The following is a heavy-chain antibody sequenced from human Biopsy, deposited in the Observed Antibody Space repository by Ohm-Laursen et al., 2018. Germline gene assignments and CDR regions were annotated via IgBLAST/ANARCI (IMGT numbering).Heavy chain of an antibody. CDR2: VYYTGST. Sequence: SDTLYLTCIVSGDPISSYYWSWIRQPPGKGLQWIGYVYYTGSTDYNPSLQSRVTISVDTSKNHFSLRLRSVTPADTAIYYCARDRGYYSDRTVPGYFDLWGRGTLVTVSS. D-gene: IGHD3-22*01. V-gene: IGHV4-59*01. CDR3: ARDRGYYSDRTVPGYFDL. CDR1: GDPISSYY. J-gene: IGHJ2*01.